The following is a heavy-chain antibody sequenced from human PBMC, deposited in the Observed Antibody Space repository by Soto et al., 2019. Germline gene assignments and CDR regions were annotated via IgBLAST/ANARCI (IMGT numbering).Heavy chain of an antibody. CDR3: ARPDFGDYWYFPL. J-gene: IGHJ2*01. D-gene: IGHD4-17*01. CDR1: GGTFSSHT. CDR2: IIPALGTA. V-gene: IGHV1-69*08. Sequence: QDQLVQSGAEVKKPGSSVKVSCKASGGTFSSHTFSWVRQAPGQGLEWMGSIIPALGTATYAQKFQGRVTLTADESATTVYIALNSLRSEPTAVYSCARPDFGDYWYFPLWGRGTLVTVSS.